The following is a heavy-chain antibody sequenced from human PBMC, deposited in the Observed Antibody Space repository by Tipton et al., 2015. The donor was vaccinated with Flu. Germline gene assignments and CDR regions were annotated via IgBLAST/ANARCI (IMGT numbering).Heavy chain of an antibody. CDR1: GYTFTSYG. CDR3: ARQPLPRVGADNWFGP. Sequence: QLVQSGAEVKKPGASVKVSCKASGYTFTSYGISWVRQAPGQGLEWMGWISAYNGNTNYAQKLQGRVTMTTDTSTSTAYMELRSLRPDGTAGYCCARQPLPRVGADNWFGPWGQGTLVTVSS. V-gene: IGHV1-18*01. CDR2: ISAYNGNT. D-gene: IGHD1-26*01. J-gene: IGHJ5*02.